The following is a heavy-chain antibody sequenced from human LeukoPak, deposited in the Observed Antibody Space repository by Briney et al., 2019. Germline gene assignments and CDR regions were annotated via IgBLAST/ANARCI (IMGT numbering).Heavy chain of an antibody. CDR3: ARDRVGVDIVVVPAGEFDY. Sequence: ASVKVSCKAFGYTFTSYGISWVRQAPGQGLESMGWISAYNGNTNYAQKLQGRVTMTTDTSTSTAYMELRSLGSVETAVYYCARDRVGVDIVVVPAGEFDYWGQGTLVTVCS. V-gene: IGHV1-18*01. J-gene: IGHJ4*02. CDR1: GYTFTSYG. CDR2: ISAYNGNT. D-gene: IGHD2-2*03.